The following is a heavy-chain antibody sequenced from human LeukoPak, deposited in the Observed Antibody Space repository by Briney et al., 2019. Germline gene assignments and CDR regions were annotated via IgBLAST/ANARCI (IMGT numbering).Heavy chain of an antibody. V-gene: IGHV4-34*01. CDR1: GGSFSGYY. CDR2: INHSGST. CDR3: ARTLRRSGKFDY. Sequence: TSETLSLTCAVYGGSFSGYYWSWIRQPPGKGLEWIGEINHSGSTNYNPSLKSRVTISVDTSKNQFSLKLSSVTAADTAVYYCARTLRRSGKFDYWGQGTLVTVSS. D-gene: IGHD1-1*01. J-gene: IGHJ4*02.